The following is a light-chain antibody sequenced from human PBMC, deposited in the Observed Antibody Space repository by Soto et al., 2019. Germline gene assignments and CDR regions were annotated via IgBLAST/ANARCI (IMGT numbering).Light chain of an antibody. Sequence: DIRMTQSPSSLSASVGDTVTITCRASQGISYYLSWFQHKPGEAPKLLIYTASSLQGGVPLRFSGAGSRTDFTLTISSLQPEDFATYYCKQSKSFPLTFGGGTKVDIK. J-gene: IGKJ4*01. CDR3: KQSKSFPLT. CDR2: TAS. V-gene: IGKV1-39*01. CDR1: QGISYY.